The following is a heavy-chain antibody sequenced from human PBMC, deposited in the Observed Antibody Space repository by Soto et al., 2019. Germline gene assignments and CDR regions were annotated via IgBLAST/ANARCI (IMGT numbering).Heavy chain of an antibody. CDR1: GYTLTSYY. Sequence: QVQLVQSGAEVKKPGSSVKVSCKASGYTLTSYYMHWVRQAPGQGLEWMGMINPSGGSTTYAQKFQXXVXMXXDTSTSTVYMELSSLRSEDTAVYYCARGPGQQLVYWGQGTLVTVSS. J-gene: IGHJ4*02. D-gene: IGHD6-13*01. CDR2: INPSGGST. V-gene: IGHV1-46*01. CDR3: ARGPGQQLVY.